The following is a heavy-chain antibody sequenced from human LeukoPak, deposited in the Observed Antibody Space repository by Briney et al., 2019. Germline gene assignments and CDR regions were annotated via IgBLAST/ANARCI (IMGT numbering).Heavy chain of an antibody. CDR1: GYTFTGYY. D-gene: IGHD4-11*01. J-gene: IGHJ4*02. Sequence: ASVKVSCKASGYTFTGYYMHWVRQAPGQGLEWMGWINPNSGGTNYAQKFQGRVTMTRDTSISTAYMELSRLRSDDTAVYYCARVKYSNYLLGYWGQGTLVTVSS. CDR2: INPNSGGT. CDR3: ARVKYSNYLLGY. V-gene: IGHV1-2*02.